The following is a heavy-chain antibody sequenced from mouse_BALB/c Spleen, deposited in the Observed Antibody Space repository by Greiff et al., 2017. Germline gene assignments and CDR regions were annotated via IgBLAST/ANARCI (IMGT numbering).Heavy chain of an antibody. D-gene: IGHD2-3*01. CDR1: GYTFTSYT. CDR2: INPSSGYT. J-gene: IGHJ3*01. V-gene: IGHV1-4*01. CDR3: ARGDDGYYVLFAY. Sequence: VQLQQSGAELARPGASVKMSCKASGYTFTSYTMHWVKQRPGQGLEWIGYINPSSGYTNYNQKFKDKATLTADKSSSTAYMQLSSLTSEDSAVYYCARGDDGYYVLFAYWGQGTLVTVSA.